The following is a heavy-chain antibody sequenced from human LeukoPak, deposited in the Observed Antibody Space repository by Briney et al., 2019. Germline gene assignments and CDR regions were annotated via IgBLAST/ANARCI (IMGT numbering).Heavy chain of an antibody. J-gene: IGHJ6*03. CDR1: GGTFSSYA. Sequence: ASVKVSCKASGGTFSSYAISWVRQAPGQGLEWMGGIIPIFGTANYAQKFQGRVTITEDESTSTAYMELSSLRSEDTAVYYCARGNRHYYYYYYMDVWGKGTTVTVSS. V-gene: IGHV1-69*01. D-gene: IGHD1-14*01. CDR2: IIPIFGTA. CDR3: ARGNRHYYYYYYMDV.